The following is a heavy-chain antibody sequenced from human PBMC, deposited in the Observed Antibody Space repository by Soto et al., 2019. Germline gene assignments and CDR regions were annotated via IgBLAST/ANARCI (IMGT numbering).Heavy chain of an antibody. D-gene: IGHD2-2*01. V-gene: IGHV3-49*03. Sequence: PGGSLRLSCTGSVFTFGDFGTSWFRQAPGKGLEWLSFIRSKGYGGTTESAASVRGRFITSRDDSKSIAYLQMNSLKTEDTAVYYCASLTSWSQEYYYGMDVWGQGTTVTVS. CDR2: IRSKGYGGTT. CDR3: ASLTSWSQEYYYGMDV. CDR1: VFTFGDFG. J-gene: IGHJ6*02.